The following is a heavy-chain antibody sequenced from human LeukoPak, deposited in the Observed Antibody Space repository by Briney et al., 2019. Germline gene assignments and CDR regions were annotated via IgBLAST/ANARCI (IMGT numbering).Heavy chain of an antibody. Sequence: SETLSLTCTVSGGSISSYDWSWVRQPPGKGLEWVGYIYYSGSTNYTPSLKSRVTISVDTSKNQFSLKLSSVTAADTAVYYCASTGIAVAGTWFDHWGQGTLVTVSS. D-gene: IGHD6-19*01. J-gene: IGHJ5*02. V-gene: IGHV4-59*01. CDR2: IYYSGST. CDR1: GGSISSYD. CDR3: ASTGIAVAGTWFDH.